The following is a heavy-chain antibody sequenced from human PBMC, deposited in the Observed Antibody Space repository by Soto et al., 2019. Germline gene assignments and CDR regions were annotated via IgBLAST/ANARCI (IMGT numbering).Heavy chain of an antibody. CDR3: ARSATAYEYVWGSYRYMIRGAFDI. Sequence: GGSLRLSCAASGFTFSSYSMNWVRPPPGKGLESVSSISSSSSYIYYADSVKGGFTISRDNAKNSLYLQMNSLRAEDTAVYYCARSATAYEYVWGSYRYMIRGAFDIWGQGTRVTVSS. CDR1: GFTFSSYS. J-gene: IGHJ3*02. D-gene: IGHD3-16*02. CDR2: ISSSSSYI. V-gene: IGHV3-21*01.